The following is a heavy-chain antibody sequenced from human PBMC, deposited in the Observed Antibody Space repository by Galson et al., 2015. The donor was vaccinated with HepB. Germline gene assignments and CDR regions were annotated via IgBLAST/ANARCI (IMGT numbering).Heavy chain of an antibody. CDR1: GFTFSSYA. J-gene: IGHJ6*02. V-gene: IGHV3-30*04. CDR2: ISYDGSNK. D-gene: IGHD3-16*01. CDR3: ASQEKELWYGMDV. Sequence: SLRLSCAASGFTFSSYAMHWVRQAPGKGLEWVAVISYDGSNKYYADSVKGRFTISRDNSKNTLYLQMNSLRAEDAAVYYCASQEKELWYGMDVWGQGTTVTVSS.